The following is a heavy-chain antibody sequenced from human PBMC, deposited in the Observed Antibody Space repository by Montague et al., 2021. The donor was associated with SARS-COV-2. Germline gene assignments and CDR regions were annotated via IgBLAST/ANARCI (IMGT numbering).Heavy chain of an antibody. Sequence: SETLSLTCIVSGGSISSSNYYWGWIRQPPGKGLEYIGSLHYSGSTYYNPSLRSRVTISMETTKNQLSLRLNAVTAADTAVYYCATEGAAAGFDFWGQGILVTVSS. D-gene: IGHD6-13*01. V-gene: IGHV4-39*02. CDR1: GGSISSSNYY. J-gene: IGHJ4*02. CDR3: ATEGAAAGFDF. CDR2: LHYSGST.